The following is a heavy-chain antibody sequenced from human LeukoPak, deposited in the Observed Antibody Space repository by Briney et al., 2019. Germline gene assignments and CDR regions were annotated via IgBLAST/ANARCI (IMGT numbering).Heavy chain of an antibody. CDR1: GGSISRYY. V-gene: IGHV4-59*01. Sequence: PSETLSLTCTVSGGSISRYYWSWIRQPPGRGLEWIAYIHYSGSAAYNPSLKSRVTISRDMSTNQFSLKMTSVTAADTAVYFCARDMGAPDYGSYSVDYWGQGTLVTVSS. J-gene: IGHJ4*02. D-gene: IGHD4-23*01. CDR2: IHYSGSA. CDR3: ARDMGAPDYGSYSVDY.